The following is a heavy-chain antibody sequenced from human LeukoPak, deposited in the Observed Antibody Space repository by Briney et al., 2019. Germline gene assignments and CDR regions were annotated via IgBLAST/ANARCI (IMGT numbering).Heavy chain of an antibody. V-gene: IGHV4-30-2*01. CDR2: IYHSGST. CDR3: ARAAVVPAAFGWFDP. D-gene: IGHD2-2*01. Sequence: PSQSLSLTCAVCGGSISSGGYSWSWIRQPPGKGLEWIGYIYHSGSTYYNPSLKSRVTISVDRSKNQFSLKLSSVTAADTAVYYCARAAVVPAAFGWFDPWGQGTLVTVSS. J-gene: IGHJ5*02. CDR1: GGSISSGGYS.